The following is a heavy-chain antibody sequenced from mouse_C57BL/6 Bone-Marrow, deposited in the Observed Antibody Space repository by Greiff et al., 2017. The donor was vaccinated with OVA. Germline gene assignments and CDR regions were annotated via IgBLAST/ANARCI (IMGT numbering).Heavy chain of an antibody. CDR1: GYTFTSYW. J-gene: IGHJ1*03. CDR3: ASARWLRWYFDV. Sequence: VQLQQPGAELVMPGASVKLPCKASGYTFTSYWMHWVKQRPGQGLEWIGEIDPSDSYTNYNQKFKGKSTLTVDKSSSTAYMQLSSLTSEDSAVYYCASARWLRWYFDVWGTGTTVTVSS. CDR2: IDPSDSYT. D-gene: IGHD2-2*01. V-gene: IGHV1-69*01.